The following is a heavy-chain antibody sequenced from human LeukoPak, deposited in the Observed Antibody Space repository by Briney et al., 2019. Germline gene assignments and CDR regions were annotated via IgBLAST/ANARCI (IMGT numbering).Heavy chain of an antibody. D-gene: IGHD3-22*01. CDR2: IYSGGTT. CDR1: GFTFSSYD. CDR3: ARDKSGGYYYWFDP. J-gene: IGHJ5*02. Sequence: GGSLRLSCAASGFTFSSYDMSWVRQAPGKGLEWVSVIYSGGTTYYADSVKGRFTISRDNSKNTLYLQMNSLRAEDTAVYYCARDKSGGYYYWFDPWGQGTLVTVSS. V-gene: IGHV3-53*01.